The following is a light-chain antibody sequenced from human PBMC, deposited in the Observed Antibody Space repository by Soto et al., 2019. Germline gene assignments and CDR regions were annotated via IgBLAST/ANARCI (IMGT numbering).Light chain of an antibody. CDR2: SNN. Sequence: QSVLTQPPSVSGTPGQRVNMSCSGSSSNIGRKSVSWYQHLPQTAPKLLIYSNNQRPSGVPGRFSGSKSGTSASLAISGLQSDDETQYYCAAWDDSLNVLVFGGGTQLTVL. CDR1: SSNIGRKS. V-gene: IGLV1-44*01. J-gene: IGLJ2*01. CDR3: AAWDDSLNVLV.